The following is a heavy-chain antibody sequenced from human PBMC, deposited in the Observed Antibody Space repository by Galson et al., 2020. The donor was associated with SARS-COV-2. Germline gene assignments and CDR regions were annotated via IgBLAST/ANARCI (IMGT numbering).Heavy chain of an antibody. J-gene: IGHJ6*02. CDR3: ATERGAVAGGRRVSFYYYYGMDV. Sequence: GGSLRLSCAASKLTFSNAWMSWVRQAPGKGLEWVGRLTSKTDGGTTDYAAPVKGRFTISRDDSKNTLFLQMNSLTTEDTAVYYCATERGAVAGGRRVSFYYYYGMDVWGQGTTVTVSS. CDR2: LTSKTDGGTT. CDR1: KLTFSNAW. D-gene: IGHD6-19*01. V-gene: IGHV3-15*01.